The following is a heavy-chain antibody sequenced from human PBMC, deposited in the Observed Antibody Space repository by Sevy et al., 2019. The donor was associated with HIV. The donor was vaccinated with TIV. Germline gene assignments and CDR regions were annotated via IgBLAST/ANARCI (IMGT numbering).Heavy chain of an antibody. CDR2: LNPSSSNT. CDR1: GYTFSVYD. J-gene: IGHJ3*02. Sequence: ASVKVSCKASGYTFSVYDINWVRQVTGQGLEWMGWLNPSSSNTGYAENFQGRVTFTMDSSTSTGYMEMSSLRSEDTAVYYCARAATGAYDAFDIWGHGTLVTVSS. V-gene: IGHV1-8*03. D-gene: IGHD6-13*01. CDR3: ARAATGAYDAFDI.